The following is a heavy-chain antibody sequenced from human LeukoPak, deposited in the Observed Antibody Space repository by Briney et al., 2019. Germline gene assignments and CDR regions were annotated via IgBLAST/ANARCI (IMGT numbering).Heavy chain of an antibody. D-gene: IGHD6-19*01. CDR3: AKSGVAGTGGIDY. Sequence: PGGSLRLSCAASGFTFSSYAMSWVRQAPGKGLEWVSAISGSGGSTDYADSVKGRFTISRDNSKNTLYLQMNSLRAEDTAVYYCAKSGVAGTGGIDYWGQGTLVTVSS. J-gene: IGHJ4*02. CDR1: GFTFSSYA. V-gene: IGHV3-23*01. CDR2: ISGSGGST.